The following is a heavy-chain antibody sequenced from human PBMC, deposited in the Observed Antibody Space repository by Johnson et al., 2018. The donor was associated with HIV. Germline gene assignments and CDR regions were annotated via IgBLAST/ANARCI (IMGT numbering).Heavy chain of an antibody. V-gene: IGHV3-48*04. CDR3: ANIAVVYAFDI. D-gene: IGHD6-19*01. CDR2: ISSSGSTI. CDR1: GFTFSSYW. Sequence: VQLVESGGGLVQPGGSLRLSCAASGFTFSSYWMHWVRQAPGKGLVWVSYISSSGSTIYYADSVKGRFAISRDNAQNSLYLQMNSLRAEDTAVYYCANIAVVYAFDIWGQGTMVTVSS. J-gene: IGHJ3*02.